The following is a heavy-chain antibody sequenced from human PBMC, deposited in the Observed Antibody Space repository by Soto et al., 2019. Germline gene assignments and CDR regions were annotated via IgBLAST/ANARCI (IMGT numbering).Heavy chain of an antibody. Sequence: PSETLSLTCTVSGGSISSSSYYWGWIRQPPGKGLEWIGSIYYSGSTYYNPSLKSRVTISVDTSKNQFSLKLSSVTAADTAVYFSARNIAVSKYNYYNGMAVGAKGPRSPFP. CDR3: ARNIAVSKYNYYNGMAV. D-gene: IGHD6-19*01. J-gene: IGHJ6*02. V-gene: IGHV4-39*01. CDR2: IYYSGST. CDR1: GGSISSSSYY.